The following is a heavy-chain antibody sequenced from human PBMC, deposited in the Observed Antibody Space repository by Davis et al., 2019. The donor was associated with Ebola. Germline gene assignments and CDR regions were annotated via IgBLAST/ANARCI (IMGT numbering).Heavy chain of an antibody. CDR1: GGSISSYY. D-gene: IGHD3-22*01. CDR3: ARSKRCSGYSCQLEPFDY. CDR2: IYSSGDT. J-gene: IGHJ4*02. V-gene: IGHV4-59*01. Sequence: PSETLSLTCTVSGGSISSYYWSWIRQPPGKGLEWIGYIYSSGDTNYNPSLKSRVTISVDTSKNRFSLKLNSVTAADTAVYYCARSKRCSGYSCQLEPFDYWGQGTLVTVSS.